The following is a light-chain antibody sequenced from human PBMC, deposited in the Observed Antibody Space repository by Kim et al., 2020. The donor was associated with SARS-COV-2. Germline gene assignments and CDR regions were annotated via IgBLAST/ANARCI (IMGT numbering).Light chain of an antibody. CDR2: DAS. CDR1: QSVSSY. V-gene: IGKV3-11*01. CDR3: QQRSNWPRT. J-gene: IGKJ1*01. Sequence: WSPGERAPLSCRASQSVSSYLAWYQQKPGQAPRLLIYDASNRATGIPARFSGSGSGTDFTLTISSLGPEDFAVYYCQQRSNWPRTFGQGTKVDIK.